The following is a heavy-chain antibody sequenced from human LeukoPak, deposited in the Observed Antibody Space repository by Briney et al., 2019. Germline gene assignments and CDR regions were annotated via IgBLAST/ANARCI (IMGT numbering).Heavy chain of an antibody. Sequence: SQTLSLTCAISGDSFSGKSVSWNWIRQSPSGGLEYLGRTRYRSTWNTFYSSSVEGRITINADTSRNQVSLRLNSVTPEDTTLYYCVRDFNWAFDYWGQGTLVTVSS. V-gene: IGHV6-1*01. CDR2: TRYRSTWNT. CDR3: VRDFNWAFDY. J-gene: IGHJ4*02. CDR1: GDSFSGKSVS. D-gene: IGHD7-27*01.